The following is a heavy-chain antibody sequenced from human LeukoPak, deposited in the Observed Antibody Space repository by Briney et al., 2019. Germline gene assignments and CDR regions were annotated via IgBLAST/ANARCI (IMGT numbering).Heavy chain of an antibody. Sequence: GGSLRLSCAASGFTVSSNYMSWVRQAPGKGLEWVSVIYSGGSTYYADSVKGRFTISRDNSKNTLYLQVNSLRAEDTAVYYCARGNYYGSGSYYNWGEFGYWGQGTLVTVSS. J-gene: IGHJ4*02. CDR3: ARGNYYGSGSYYNWGEFGY. V-gene: IGHV3-53*01. CDR2: IYSGGST. CDR1: GFTVSSNY. D-gene: IGHD3-10*01.